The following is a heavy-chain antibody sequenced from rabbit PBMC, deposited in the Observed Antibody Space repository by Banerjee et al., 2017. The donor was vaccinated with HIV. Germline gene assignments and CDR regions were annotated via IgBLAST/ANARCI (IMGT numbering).Heavy chain of an antibody. CDR2: IYAGKGST. Sequence: QLKETGGGLVQPGGSLTLSCKASGFDFSSYYMGWVRQAPGEGLEWIGIIYAGKGSTDYASWVNGRFTISSDSAQNTVDLQMNSLTAADTATYFCAREIVGYVGYGYAPFNLWGPGTLVTVS. CDR3: AREIVGYVGYGYAPFNL. V-gene: IGHV1S7*01. D-gene: IGHD6-1*01. J-gene: IGHJ4*01. CDR1: GFDFSSYY.